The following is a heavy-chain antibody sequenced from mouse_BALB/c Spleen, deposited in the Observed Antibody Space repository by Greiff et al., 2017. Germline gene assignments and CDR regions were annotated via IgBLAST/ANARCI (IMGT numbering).Heavy chain of an antibody. V-gene: IGHV2-9*02. CDR2: IWAGGST. CDR1: GFSLTSYG. CDR3: ARAWRGPYYFDY. J-gene: IGHJ2*01. Sequence: VKLVESGPGLVAPSQSLSITCTVSGFSLTSYGVHWVRQPPGKGLEWLGVIWAGGSTNYNSALMSRLSISKDNSKSQVFLKMNSLQTDDTAMYYCARAWRGPYYFDYWGQGTTLTVSS.